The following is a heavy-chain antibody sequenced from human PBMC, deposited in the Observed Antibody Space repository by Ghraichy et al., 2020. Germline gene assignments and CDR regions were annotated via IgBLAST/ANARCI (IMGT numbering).Heavy chain of an antibody. V-gene: IGHV4-59*01. CDR1: GGSISSYY. CDR3: ARWDSSGNYYGN. CDR2: IHYSGGA. D-gene: IGHD3-22*01. Sequence: SETLSLTCSVSGGSISSYYWNWVRQPPGKGLEWIGYIHYSGGAKYNPSLTSRVTMSVDTSKSQFSLTLSSVTAADTAVYYCARWDSSGNYYGNWGQGDLVTVSS. J-gene: IGHJ4*02.